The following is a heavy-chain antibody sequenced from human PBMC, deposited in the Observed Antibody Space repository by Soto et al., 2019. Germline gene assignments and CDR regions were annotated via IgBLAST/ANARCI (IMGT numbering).Heavy chain of an antibody. V-gene: IGHV3-30*18. CDR3: AKEGSVVATTRDFDY. J-gene: IGHJ4*02. Sequence: QVQLVESGGGVVQPGSSLRLSCAASGFTFSSYGMHWVRQAPGKGLEWVAVISYDGSYKYYADSMKGRVTISRDNSKNTLYVQMNSLRAEDTAVYYCAKEGSVVATTRDFDYWGQGTLVTVSS. D-gene: IGHD5-12*01. CDR1: GFTFSSYG. CDR2: ISYDGSYK.